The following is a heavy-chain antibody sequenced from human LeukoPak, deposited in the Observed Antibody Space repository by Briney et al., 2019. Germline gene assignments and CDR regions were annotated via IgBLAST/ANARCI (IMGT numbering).Heavy chain of an antibody. J-gene: IGHJ4*02. CDR2: ISGSGGST. Sequence: QPGGSLRLSCAASGFTFRSYAMSWVRQAPGKGLEWVSAISGSGGSTYYADSVKGRFTISRDNSKNTLYLQMNSLRAEDTAVYYCAKDIEQLVHLSLDYWGQGTLVTVSS. D-gene: IGHD6-6*01. CDR1: GFTFRSYA. V-gene: IGHV3-23*01. CDR3: AKDIEQLVHLSLDY.